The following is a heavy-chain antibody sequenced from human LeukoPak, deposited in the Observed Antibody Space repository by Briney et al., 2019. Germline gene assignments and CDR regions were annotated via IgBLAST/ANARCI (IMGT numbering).Heavy chain of an antibody. V-gene: IGHV3-7*01. D-gene: IGHD6-13*01. J-gene: IGHJ4*02. CDR3: ARDPTTYSSRFDY. CDR1: GFTFSSCA. Sequence: GGSLRLSCAASGFTFSSCAMSWVRQAPGKGLEWVANIKQDGSEKYYVDSVKGRFTISRDNAKNSPYLQMNNLRAEDTAVYYCARDPTTYSSRFDYWGQGTLVTVSS. CDR2: IKQDGSEK.